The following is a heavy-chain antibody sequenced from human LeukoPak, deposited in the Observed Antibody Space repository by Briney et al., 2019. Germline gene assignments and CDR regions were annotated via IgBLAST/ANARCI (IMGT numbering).Heavy chain of an antibody. CDR3: AKDYPGIAAAGTGWFDP. J-gene: IGHJ5*02. CDR1: GFTFSTYW. Sequence: PGGSLRLSCAASGFTFSTYWMHWVRQAPGKGLVWGSRIHPDGRTTNYADSVKGRFTISRDNSKNTLYLQMNSLRAEDTAVYYCAKDYPGIAAAGTGWFDPWAREPWTPSPQ. D-gene: IGHD6-13*01. CDR2: IHPDGRTT. V-gene: IGHV3-74*01.